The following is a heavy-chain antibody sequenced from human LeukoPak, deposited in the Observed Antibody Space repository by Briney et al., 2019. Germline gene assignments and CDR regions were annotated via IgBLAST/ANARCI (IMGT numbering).Heavy chain of an antibody. D-gene: IGHD4-23*01. CDR1: GYSFTSYW. Sequence: GESLKISCKGSGYSFTSYWIGWVRQMPGKGLEWMGIIYPGDSDTRYSPSFQGQVTISADKSISTAYLQWSSLKASDTAMYYCASRPFETTVVPWDFYWGQGTQVTVPS. CDR3: ASRPFETTVVPWDFY. J-gene: IGHJ4*02. V-gene: IGHV5-51*01. CDR2: IYPGDSDT.